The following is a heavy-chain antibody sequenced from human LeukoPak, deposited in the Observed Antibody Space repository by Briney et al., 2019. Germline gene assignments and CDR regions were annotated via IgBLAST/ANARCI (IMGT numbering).Heavy chain of an antibody. J-gene: IGHJ4*02. CDR1: GGSISSSGYY. D-gene: IGHD4-23*01. Sequence: PSETLSLTCTVSGGSISSSGYYWGWIRQPPGKGLEWIGSIYYSGNTYYNPSLKTRVTISVDTSKRQFSLKLSSVTASDTALYYCAGHSSMTTVVFDYWGQGTLVTVSS. CDR3: AGHSSMTTVVFDY. V-gene: IGHV4-39*01. CDR2: IYYSGNT.